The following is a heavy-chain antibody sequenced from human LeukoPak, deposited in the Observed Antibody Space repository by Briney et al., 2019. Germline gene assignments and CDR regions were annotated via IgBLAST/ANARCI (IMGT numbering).Heavy chain of an antibody. CDR2: ISTSGSP. J-gene: IGHJ5*02. V-gene: IGHV4-4*07. D-gene: IGHD4/OR15-4a*01. CDR1: GGSISNYY. CDR3: ARDLTTPPYSWFDP. Sequence: SETLSLTCTVSGGSISNYYWSWIRQTAGKGLEWIGLISTSGSPNYNPSLKSRVTMSVDTSKNQFSLKLSSVTAADTAVYYCARDLTTPPYSWFDPWGQGTLVTVSS.